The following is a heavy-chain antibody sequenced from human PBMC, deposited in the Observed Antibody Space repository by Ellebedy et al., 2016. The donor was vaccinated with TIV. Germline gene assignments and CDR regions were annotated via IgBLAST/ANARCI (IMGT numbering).Heavy chain of an antibody. CDR1: GFTFSTYG. CDR3: ARGYSSGWWGFDY. Sequence: GESLKISXAASGFTFSTYGMHWVRQAPGKGLEWVAVIWFDGSYEYYADSVKGRFTISRDNSKNTLYLQMNSLRVEDTAVYYCARGYSSGWWGFDYWGQGTLVTVSS. D-gene: IGHD6-19*01. V-gene: IGHV3-33*01. CDR2: IWFDGSYE. J-gene: IGHJ4*02.